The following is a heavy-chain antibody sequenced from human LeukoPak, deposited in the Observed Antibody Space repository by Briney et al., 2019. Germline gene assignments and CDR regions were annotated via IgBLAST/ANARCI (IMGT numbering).Heavy chain of an antibody. CDR1: GGSISSGGYS. D-gene: IGHD3-3*01. Sequence: SETLSLTCAVSGGSISSGGYSWSWIRQPPGKGLEWIGYIYHSGSTYYNPSLKSRVTISVDRSKNQFSLKLSSVTAADTAVYYCARGELSRDFWSGYSYFFDYWGQGTLVTVSS. CDR2: IYHSGST. CDR3: ARGELSRDFWSGYSYFFDY. V-gene: IGHV4-30-2*01. J-gene: IGHJ4*02.